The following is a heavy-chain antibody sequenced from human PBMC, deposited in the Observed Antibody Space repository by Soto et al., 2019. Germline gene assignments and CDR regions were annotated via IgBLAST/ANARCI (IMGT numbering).Heavy chain of an antibody. CDR1: GGSISSYY. J-gene: IGHJ4*02. Sequence: SEPLSLTCTVSGGSISSYYWSWIRQPPGKGLEWIGYIYYSGSTNYNPSLKSRVTISVDTSKNQFSLKLSSVTAADTAVYYCAREYSSSAGTGAFDYWGQGTLVTVSS. D-gene: IGHD6-6*01. CDR3: AREYSSSAGTGAFDY. CDR2: IYYSGST. V-gene: IGHV4-59*01.